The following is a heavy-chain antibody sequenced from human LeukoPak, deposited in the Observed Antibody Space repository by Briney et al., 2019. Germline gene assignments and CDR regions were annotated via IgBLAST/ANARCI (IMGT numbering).Heavy chain of an antibody. V-gene: IGHV1-46*01. J-gene: IGHJ3*02. CDR3: ARDGWENDFWSRGAFDI. CDR1: GYTFTSYY. D-gene: IGHD3-3*01. Sequence: GASVKVSFKASGYTFTSYYMHWVRQAPGQALEWMGIINPSGGSTSYAQKFQGRVTMTRDTSTSTVYMELSSLRSEDTAVYYCARDGWENDFWSRGAFDIWGQGTMVTVSS. CDR2: INPSGGST.